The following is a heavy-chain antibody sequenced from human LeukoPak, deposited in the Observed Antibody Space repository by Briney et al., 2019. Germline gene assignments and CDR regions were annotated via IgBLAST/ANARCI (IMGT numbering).Heavy chain of an antibody. V-gene: IGHV1-69*05. D-gene: IGHD3-3*01. Sequence: GASVTVSCKASGGTFSSYAISWVRQAPGQGLEWMGGIIPIFGTANYAQKFQGRVTITTDESTSTAYMELSSLRSEDTAVYYCARDGARTVRFLEWNYNWFDPWGQGTLVTVSS. CDR2: IIPIFGTA. J-gene: IGHJ5*02. CDR1: GGTFSSYA. CDR3: ARDGARTVRFLEWNYNWFDP.